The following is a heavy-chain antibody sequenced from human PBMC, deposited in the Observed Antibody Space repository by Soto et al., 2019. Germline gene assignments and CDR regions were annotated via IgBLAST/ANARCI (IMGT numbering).Heavy chain of an antibody. Sequence: QVQLVQSGAEVKKPGASVKVSCKASGYTFTSYAMHWVRQAPGQRLEWMGWINAGNGNTKYSQKDQGRVTITRNTTASTAHMELSSLRSEDTAVYYCASEYCGGVCYSAARYGMDVWGQGTTVTVSS. CDR2: INAGNGNT. V-gene: IGHV1-3*01. CDR1: GYTFTSYA. J-gene: IGHJ6*02. D-gene: IGHD2-21*02. CDR3: ASEYCGGVCYSAARYGMDV.